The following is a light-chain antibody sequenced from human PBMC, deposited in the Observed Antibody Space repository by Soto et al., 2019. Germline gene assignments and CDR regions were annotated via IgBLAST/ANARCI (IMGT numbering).Light chain of an antibody. J-gene: IGKJ1*01. CDR1: QSVSSN. CDR2: GAS. Sequence: EIVMTQSPATLSVSPGERATLSCRASQSVSSNLAWYQQKPGQAPRLLIYGASTRATGIPARFSGSGSGTDFTLTISRLEPEDFAVYYCQQYVRSPWTFGQGTKVDI. V-gene: IGKV3D-15*01. CDR3: QQYVRSPWT.